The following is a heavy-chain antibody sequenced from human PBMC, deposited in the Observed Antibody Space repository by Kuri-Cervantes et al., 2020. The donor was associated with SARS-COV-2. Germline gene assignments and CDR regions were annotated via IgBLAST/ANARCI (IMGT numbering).Heavy chain of an antibody. J-gene: IGHJ4*02. CDR3: ANSCFETGSVPSLDY. V-gene: IGHV3-30*02. D-gene: IGHD3-9*01. CDR1: GFTFRSYA. Sequence: GGSLRLSCAASGFTFRSYAMHWARRAPGKGLELVAFIRYDGSKKYYADSVKGRFTISRDNSKNTLYLQMHSLGVEDTAGYYCANSCFETGSVPSLDYWGQGTLVTVSS. CDR2: IRYDGSKK.